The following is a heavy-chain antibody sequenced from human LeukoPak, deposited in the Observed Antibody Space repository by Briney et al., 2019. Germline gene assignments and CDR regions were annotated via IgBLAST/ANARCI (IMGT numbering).Heavy chain of an antibody. CDR3: ARDFYSGSDCSWFDP. V-gene: IGHV4-30-4*08. CDR1: GGSISSGDYY. D-gene: IGHD3-10*01. J-gene: IGHJ5*02. CDR2: IYYSGST. Sequence: TSETLSLTCTVSGGSISSGDYYWSWIRQPPGEGLEWIGYIYYSGSTYYNPSLKSRVTISVDTSKNQFSLKLSSVTAADTAVYYCARDFYSGSDCSWFDPWGQGTLVTVSS.